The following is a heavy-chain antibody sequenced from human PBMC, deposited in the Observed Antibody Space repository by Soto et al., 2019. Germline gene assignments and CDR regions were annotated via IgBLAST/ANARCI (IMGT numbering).Heavy chain of an antibody. CDR3: AARTYYDFWGGYRFFDY. CDR2: IVVGSGNT. Sequence: SVKVSCKASGFTFTSSAVQWVRQARGQRLEWIGWIVVGSGNTNYAQKFQERVTITRDMSTSTAYMELSSLRSEDTAVYYCAARTYYDFWGGYRFFDYWGQGTLVTVSS. J-gene: IGHJ4*02. D-gene: IGHD3-3*01. CDR1: GFTFTSSA. V-gene: IGHV1-58*01.